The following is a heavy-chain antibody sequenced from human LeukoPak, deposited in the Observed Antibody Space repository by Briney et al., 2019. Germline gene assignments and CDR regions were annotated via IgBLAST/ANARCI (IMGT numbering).Heavy chain of an antibody. CDR2: INPTSGGT. V-gene: IGHV1-2*02. D-gene: IGHD6-13*01. Sequence: ASVKVSCKASGYTFTGYYMRWVRQAPGQGLDWMGWINPTSGGTYYAQRFQGRVTMTRDTSISTAYMELTRLRSDDTAVHYCARALTPSSAGTIDYWGQGTLVTVSS. CDR3: ARALTPSSAGTIDY. J-gene: IGHJ4*02. CDR1: GYTFTGYY.